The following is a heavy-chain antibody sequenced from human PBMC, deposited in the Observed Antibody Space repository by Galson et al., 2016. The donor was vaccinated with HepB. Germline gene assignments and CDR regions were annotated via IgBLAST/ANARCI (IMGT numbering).Heavy chain of an antibody. CDR1: GFPVSRDF. CDR2: LYAGGGAA. J-gene: IGHJ4*02. CDR3: AKGGRAFYFDH. Sequence: SLRLSCAASGFPVSRDFMAWVRQAPGKGLEWVSLLYAGGGAAFSSDSVKGRFTISRDNSQNTLYLQVSNLRADDTAVYFCAKGGRAFYFDHWGQGALVTVSS. D-gene: IGHD3-16*01. V-gene: IGHV3-53*01.